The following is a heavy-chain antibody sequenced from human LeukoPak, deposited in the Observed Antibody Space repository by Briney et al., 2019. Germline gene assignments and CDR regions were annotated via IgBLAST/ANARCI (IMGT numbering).Heavy chain of an antibody. CDR1: GFTFSHYS. Sequence: CLRLSCAASGFTFSHYSLHWVRQAPGKGLEWVGVTSPYSTDKHHADSVKGRFTISRDNSRDTLYLEMSSLRPEDTAIYYCGREGHYDILTGYSPVEYYYYFMDVWGKGTPVTASS. CDR2: TSPYSTDK. V-gene: IGHV3-30*04. J-gene: IGHJ6*03. D-gene: IGHD3-9*01. CDR3: GREGHYDILTGYSPVEYYYYFMDV.